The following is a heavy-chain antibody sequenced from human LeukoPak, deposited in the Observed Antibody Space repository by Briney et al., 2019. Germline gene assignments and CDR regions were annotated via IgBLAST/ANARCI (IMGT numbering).Heavy chain of an antibody. CDR1: GYTFTGYY. CDR2: INPNSGGT. J-gene: IGHJ5*02. V-gene: IGHV1-2*02. Sequence: ASVKVSCKASGYTFTGYYMHWVRQAPGQGLEWMGWINPNSGGTNYAQKFQGRVTMTRNTSISTAYMELSSLRSEDTAVYYCARGGNYGGNSDWFDPWGQGTLVTVSS. D-gene: IGHD4-17*01. CDR3: ARGGNYGGNSDWFDP.